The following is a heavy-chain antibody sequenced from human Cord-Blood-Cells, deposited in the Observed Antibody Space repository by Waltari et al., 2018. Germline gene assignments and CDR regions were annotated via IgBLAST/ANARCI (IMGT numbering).Heavy chain of an antibody. CDR1: GYTFTGYY. V-gene: IGHV1-2*02. CDR3: ARERYNWNYFAY. J-gene: IGHJ4*02. CDR2: SNPNSGGT. Sequence: QVQLVQSGAEVKKPGASVKVSCKASGYTFTGYYMHWVRQAPGQGLAWMEWSNPNSGGTNYAQKIQGRVTMTRDASISTAYMELSRLRSDDTAVYYCARERYNWNYFAYWGQGTLVTVSS. D-gene: IGHD1-20*01.